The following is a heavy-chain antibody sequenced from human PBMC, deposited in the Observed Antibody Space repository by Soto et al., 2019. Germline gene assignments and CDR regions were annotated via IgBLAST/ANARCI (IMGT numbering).Heavy chain of an antibody. D-gene: IGHD2-15*01. CDR3: ASDALGYCSFASCYTTRHYYYCMDV. CDR2: INPNGGGT. Sequence: ASVKVSCKASGYTFTGCYMHWVRQAPGQGLEWMGWINPNGGGTNYAQKFQGRVTVTRDTSISTAYMELIRLRSDDTAVYYCASDALGYCSFASCYTTRHYYYCMDVWGQGTTVTVSS. V-gene: IGHV1-2*02. CDR1: GYTFTGCY. J-gene: IGHJ6*02.